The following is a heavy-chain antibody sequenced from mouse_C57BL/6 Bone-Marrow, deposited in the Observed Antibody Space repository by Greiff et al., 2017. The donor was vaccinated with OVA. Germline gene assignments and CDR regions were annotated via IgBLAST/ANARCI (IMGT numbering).Heavy chain of an antibody. CDR2: ISSGGSYT. D-gene: IGHD3-2*02. CDR3: ARDSSDAMDY. Sequence: EVQRVESGGDLVKPGGSLKLSCAASGFTFSSYGMSWVRQTPDKRLEWVATISSGGSYTYYPDSVKGRFTISRDNAKNTLYPQMSSLKSEDTAMYYCARDSSDAMDYWGQGTSVTVSS. CDR1: GFTFSSYG. V-gene: IGHV5-6*01. J-gene: IGHJ4*01.